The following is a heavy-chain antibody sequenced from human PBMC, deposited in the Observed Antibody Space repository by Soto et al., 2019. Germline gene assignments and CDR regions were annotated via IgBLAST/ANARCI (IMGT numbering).Heavy chain of an antibody. Sequence: QVQLVQSGTEVKKPGALVKVSCKASGGTFSRSGFHWVRQAPGQGLEWMGMIVPSGDTTNYAQKFQARVTISADQFTSTVYMELRSLRSEDTAVYYCARCPQPPDTADPYAVDVWGQGTRVIVSS. CDR3: ARCPQPPDTADPYAVDV. CDR1: GGTFSRSG. J-gene: IGHJ6*02. D-gene: IGHD5-18*01. CDR2: IVPSGDTT. V-gene: IGHV1-69*18.